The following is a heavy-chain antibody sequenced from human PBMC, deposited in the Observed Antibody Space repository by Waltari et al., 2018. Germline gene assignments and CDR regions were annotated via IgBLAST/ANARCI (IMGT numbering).Heavy chain of an antibody. V-gene: IGHV4-34*01. CDR3: ARGGTVVVPAAMRRWFDP. CDR1: GGSFSGYY. Sequence: QVQLQQWGAGLLKPSETLSLTCAVYGGSFSGYYWSWIRQPPGKGLEWIGEINHSGSTNYNPSLKSRVTISVDTSKNQFSLKLSAVTAADTAVYYCARGGTVVVPAAMRRWFDPWGQGTLVTVSS. D-gene: IGHD2-2*01. CDR2: INHSGST. J-gene: IGHJ5*02.